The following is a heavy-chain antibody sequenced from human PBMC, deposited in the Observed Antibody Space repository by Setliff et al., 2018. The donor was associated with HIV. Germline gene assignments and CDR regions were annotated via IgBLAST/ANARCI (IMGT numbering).Heavy chain of an antibody. CDR3: ARDRVGSRHDAFEI. J-gene: IGHJ3*02. V-gene: IGHV4-39*02. D-gene: IGHD1-26*01. CDR1: DDSITSTNYY. Sequence: PSETLSLTCTVSDDSITSTNYYWAWIRRSPRKGLEWIGSIYFRGSTYNNPSLKSRVFISGDMSRSQFYLNLSSVTAADTAVYYCARDRVGSRHDAFEIWGQGTMVTVSS. CDR2: IYFRGST.